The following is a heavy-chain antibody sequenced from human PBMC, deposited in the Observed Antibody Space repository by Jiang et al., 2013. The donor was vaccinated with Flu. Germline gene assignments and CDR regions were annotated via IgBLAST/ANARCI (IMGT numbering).Heavy chain of an antibody. V-gene: IGHV1-2*04. Sequence: GAEVKKPGASVKVSCKASGYTFTGYYMHWVRQAPGQGLEWMGWINPNSGGTNYAQKFQGWVTMTRDTSISTAYMELSRLRSDDTAVYYCARGAAYSSGWYVTQNYYYYMDVWGKGTTVTVSS. D-gene: IGHD6-19*01. CDR3: ARGAAYSSGWYVTQNYYYYMDV. J-gene: IGHJ6*03. CDR1: GYTFTGYY. CDR2: INPNSGGT.